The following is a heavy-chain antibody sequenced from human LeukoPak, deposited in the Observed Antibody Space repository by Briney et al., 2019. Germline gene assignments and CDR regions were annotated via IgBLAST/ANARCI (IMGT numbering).Heavy chain of an antibody. CDR2: ISYDGSNK. V-gene: IGHV3-30-3*01. Sequence: QTGGSLRLSCSASGFTFKSYAMHWVRQAPGKGLEWVAVISYDGSNKYYADSVKGRFTISRDNSKNTLYLQMNSLRAEDTAVYYCAKGEYDSRFGYWGQGTLVTVSS. CDR1: GFTFKSYA. D-gene: IGHD3-22*01. J-gene: IGHJ4*02. CDR3: AKGEYDSRFGY.